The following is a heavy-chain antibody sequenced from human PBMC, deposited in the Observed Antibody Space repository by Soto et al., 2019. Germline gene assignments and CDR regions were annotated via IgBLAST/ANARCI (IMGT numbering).Heavy chain of an antibody. Sequence: QVQLVQSGAEVKKPGASVKVSCKASGYTFTDYYIHWVRQAPGQGLQWLGWINPTNSGTRYARSFQGRVTVTRDTSISTAYMELSSLRSDDTAVYYCARGITSPLVFYYYYMDVWGFGTTVTVSS. CDR1: GYTFTDYY. J-gene: IGHJ6*03. CDR3: ARGITSPLVFYYYYMDV. V-gene: IGHV1-2*02. CDR2: INPTNSGT.